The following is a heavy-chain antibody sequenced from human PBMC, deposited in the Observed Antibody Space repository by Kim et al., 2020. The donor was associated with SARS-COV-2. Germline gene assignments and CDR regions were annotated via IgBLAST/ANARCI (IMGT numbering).Heavy chain of an antibody. Sequence: GGSLRLSCAASGFSFSSYGMHWVRQAPGKGLEWVAVISNDGSNKYYADSVKGRFTISRDNSKNTLYLEMNSLRAEDTAVYYCARASSLWFGDAWGQGTLVTVSS. J-gene: IGHJ5*02. CDR1: GFSFSSYG. V-gene: IGHV3-33*05. CDR2: ISNDGSNK. CDR3: ARASSLWFGDA. D-gene: IGHD3-10*01.